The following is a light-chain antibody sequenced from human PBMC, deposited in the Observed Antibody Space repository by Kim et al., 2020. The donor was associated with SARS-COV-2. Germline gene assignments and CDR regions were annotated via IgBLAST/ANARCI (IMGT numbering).Light chain of an antibody. CDR2: GAA. J-gene: IGKJ4*01. V-gene: IGKV3-20*01. Sequence: SSGERATLTGTARHSASSSYLAWYRQKPGQAPRILIYGAASKATGIPDRFSGSGSGTDFTLTISRLEPEDFAAYYCQQYGSSPLTFGGGTKVDIK. CDR3: QQYGSSPLT. CDR1: HSASSSY.